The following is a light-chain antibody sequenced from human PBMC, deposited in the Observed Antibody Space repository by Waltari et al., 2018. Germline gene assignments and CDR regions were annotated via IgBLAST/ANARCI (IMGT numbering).Light chain of an antibody. J-gene: IGKJ1*01. CDR3: QQYNYYSRT. CDR2: QAS. CDR1: QSVINW. V-gene: IGKV1-5*03. Sequence: DIQMTQFPSTLSASVGDRVTITCRASQSVINWLAWYQQKPGKAPKLLISQASTLQSGVPSRFSGSGSGTEFTLTISSLQPEDFATYYCQQYNYYSRTFGQGTKVEIK.